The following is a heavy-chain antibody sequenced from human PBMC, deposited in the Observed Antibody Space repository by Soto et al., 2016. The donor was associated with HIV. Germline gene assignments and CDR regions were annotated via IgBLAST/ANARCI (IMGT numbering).Heavy chain of an antibody. CDR3: ARRVRYFDWLTTSYYYYMDV. V-gene: IGHV4-34*01. Sequence: QVQLQQWGPGLVKPSETLSLTCAVYGGSFSGYYWIWIRQPPGKGLEWIGEINHSGSTNYNPSLKSRVTISVDTSKNQFSLKLSSVTAADTAVYYCARRVRYFDWLTTSYYYYMDVWGQRDHGHRLL. CDR2: INHSGST. CDR1: GGSFSGYY. D-gene: IGHD3-9*01. J-gene: IGHJ6*03.